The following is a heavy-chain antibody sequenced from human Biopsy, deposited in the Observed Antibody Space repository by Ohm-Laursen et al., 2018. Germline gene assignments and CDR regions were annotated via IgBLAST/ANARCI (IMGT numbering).Heavy chain of an antibody. J-gene: IGHJ6*02. V-gene: IGHV1-69*04. CDR3: ARGGSGSGYYGMDV. CDR2: IIPIVGIT. CDR1: GDTLSRSA. Sequence: SSVKVSCKASGDTLSRSAFFWVRQAPGQGLVYLGRIIPIVGITNHAQAFQGRITLTADKSTFMVYMELSRLRSDDTAIYYCARGGSGSGYYGMDVWGQGATVSVSS. D-gene: IGHD3-10*01.